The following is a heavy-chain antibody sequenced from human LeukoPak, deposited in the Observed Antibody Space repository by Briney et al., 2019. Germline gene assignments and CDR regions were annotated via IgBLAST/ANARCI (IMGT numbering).Heavy chain of an antibody. CDR1: GFTFDDYG. CDR3: AKTASLVTTWSFDY. CDR2: ITWNSGIK. J-gene: IGHJ4*02. V-gene: IGHV3-9*01. D-gene: IGHD4-17*01. Sequence: GGSLRLSCAASGFTFDDYGMHWVRQPPGEGLEWVSSITWNSGIKGYADSVKGRFTISRDNAKTSLYLQMNSLTAEDTALYYCAKTASLVTTWSFDYWGQGTLVTVSS.